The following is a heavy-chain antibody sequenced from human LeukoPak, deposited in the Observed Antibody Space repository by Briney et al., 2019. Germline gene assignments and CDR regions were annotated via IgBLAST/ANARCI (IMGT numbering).Heavy chain of an antibody. Sequence: TPSDTLSLTCTVSGGSISAYYWSWIRQPPGKGLEWIGYIYNSGSANYNPSLQSRVTILIGTSKKQFSLKVSSVTAADTAVYYCAREAAVGTGGFDYWGQGTLVTVSS. CDR3: AREAAVGTGGFDY. D-gene: IGHD6-13*01. CDR1: GGSISAYY. CDR2: IYNSGSA. J-gene: IGHJ4*02. V-gene: IGHV4-59*01.